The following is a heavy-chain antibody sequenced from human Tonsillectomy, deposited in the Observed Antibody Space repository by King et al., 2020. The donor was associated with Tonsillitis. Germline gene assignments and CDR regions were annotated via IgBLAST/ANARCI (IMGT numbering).Heavy chain of an antibody. CDR1: GFTFSNYN. Sequence: VQLVESGGGLVKPGGSLRLSCAASGFTFSNYNMNWVRQAPGRGLEWVSSIISSSSYIYYADSVKGRLTISRDNAKNSLYLQMNSLRAEDTAVYYCARGVDTAMVPRGMDVWGRGTTVTVSS. V-gene: IGHV3-21*01. D-gene: IGHD5-18*01. CDR3: ARGVDTAMVPRGMDV. J-gene: IGHJ6*02. CDR2: IISSSSYI.